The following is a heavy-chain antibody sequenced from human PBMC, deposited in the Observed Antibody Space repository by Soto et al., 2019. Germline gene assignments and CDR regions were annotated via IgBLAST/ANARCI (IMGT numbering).Heavy chain of an antibody. V-gene: IGHV3-53*01. D-gene: IGHD2-8*01. Sequence: GGSLRLSCAASGFTVSSNYMSWVRQAPGKGLEWVSVIYSGGSTYYADSVKGRFTISRDNSKNTLYLQMNSLRAEDTAVYYCRHETYCTNGVCLIDYWGQGTLVTVSS. CDR2: IYSGGST. CDR3: RHETYCTNGVCLIDY. CDR1: GFTVSSNY. J-gene: IGHJ4*02.